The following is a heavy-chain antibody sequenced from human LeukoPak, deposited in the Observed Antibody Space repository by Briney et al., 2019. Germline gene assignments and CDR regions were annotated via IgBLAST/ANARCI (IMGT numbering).Heavy chain of an antibody. CDR2: IYYSGST. CDR3: ARHSSGWHFDS. V-gene: IGHV4-59*02. CDR1: GGFVSSYY. Sequence: WETLSLTCTVSGGFVSSYYWSWLRQPPGKGLEWIGHIYYSGSTNYNPSLKSRVTISVDTSKNQFYLKMSSVTAADTALYYCARHSSGWHFDSWGQGALVTVSS. J-gene: IGHJ4*02. D-gene: IGHD6-19*01.